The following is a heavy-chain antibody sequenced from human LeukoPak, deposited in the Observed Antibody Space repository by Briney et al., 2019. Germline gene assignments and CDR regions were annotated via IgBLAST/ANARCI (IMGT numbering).Heavy chain of an antibody. CDR1: GDSVSSNSAA. D-gene: IGHD2-21*01. Sequence: SQTLSLTCAISGDSVSSNSAAWNWIRQSPSRGLEWLGRTYYRSKWYNDYAVSVKSRITINPGTSKNQFSLQLNSVTPEDTAVYYCARVEPRDCGGDCYPIDAFDIWGQGTMVTVSS. J-gene: IGHJ3*02. CDR2: TYYRSKWYN. V-gene: IGHV6-1*01. CDR3: ARVEPRDCGGDCYPIDAFDI.